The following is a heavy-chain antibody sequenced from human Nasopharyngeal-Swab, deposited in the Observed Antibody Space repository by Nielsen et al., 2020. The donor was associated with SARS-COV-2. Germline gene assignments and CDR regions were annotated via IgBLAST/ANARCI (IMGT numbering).Heavy chain of an antibody. CDR3: SKHSPHSPPGDRVFDY. J-gene: IGHJ4*02. CDR2: SGGHGSPT. Sequence: GGSLRLSCAASEFTFRTYSMSWVIQAPGKGLEWVAASGGHGSPTLYAASVKGRFPISRDNSKNMLFLQMNSLTAADTAFYYCSKHSPHSPPGDRVFDYWGQGTLVTVSS. D-gene: IGHD7-27*01. CDR1: EFTFRTYS. V-gene: IGHV3-23*01.